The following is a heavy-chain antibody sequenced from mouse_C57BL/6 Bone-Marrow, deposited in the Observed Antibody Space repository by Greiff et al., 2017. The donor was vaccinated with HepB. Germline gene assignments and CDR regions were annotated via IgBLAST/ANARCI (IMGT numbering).Heavy chain of an antibody. CDR3: TRRRAQAAWFAY. V-gene: IGHV1-15*01. CDR1: GYTFTDYE. D-gene: IGHD3-2*02. J-gene: IGHJ3*01. Sequence: QVQLKESGAELVRPGASVTLSCKASGYTFTDYEMHWVKQTPVHGLEWIGAIDPETGGTAYNQKFKGKAILTADKSSSTAYMELRSLTSEDSAVYYCTRRRAQAAWFAYWGQGTLVTVSA. CDR2: IDPETGGT.